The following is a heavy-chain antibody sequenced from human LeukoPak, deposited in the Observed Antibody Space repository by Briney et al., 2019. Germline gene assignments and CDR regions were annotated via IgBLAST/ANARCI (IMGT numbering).Heavy chain of an antibody. J-gene: IGHJ4*02. CDR2: ISYDGSNK. D-gene: IGHD2-21*02. CDR1: GFTLVGNG. V-gene: IGHV3-30*18. Sequence: GGSWRSSLAASGFTLVGNGRHWAGKAPAKGLEWVAVISYDGSNKYYADSVKGRFTISRDNSKNTLYLQMNSLRAEDTAVYYCAKIPTTAIDFDYWGQGSLVTVSS. CDR3: AKIPTTAIDFDY.